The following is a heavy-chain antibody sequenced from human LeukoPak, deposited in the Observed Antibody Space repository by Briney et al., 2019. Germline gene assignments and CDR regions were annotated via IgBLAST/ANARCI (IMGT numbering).Heavy chain of an antibody. CDR3: AGRIAAAGNFDF. D-gene: IGHD6-13*01. V-gene: IGHV4-59*08. J-gene: IGHJ4*02. CDR1: GGSISSYY. Sequence: SETLSLTCTVSGGSISSYYWSWIRQPPGKGLEWIGYIYYSGSTNYNPSLKSRVTISVDTSKNQFSLKLSSVTAADTAVYYCAGRIAAAGNFDFWGQGTLVTVSS. CDR2: IYYSGST.